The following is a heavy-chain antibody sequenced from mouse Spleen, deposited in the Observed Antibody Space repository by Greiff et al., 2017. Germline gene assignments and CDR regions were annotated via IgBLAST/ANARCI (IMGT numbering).Heavy chain of an antibody. D-gene: IGHD1-1*01. CDR2: ISSGSSTI. J-gene: IGHJ1*01. Sequence: EVKLMESGGGLVKPGGSLKLSCAASGFTFSDYGMHWVRQAPEKGLEWVAYISSGSSTIYYADTVKGRFTISRDNAKNTLFLQMTRLRSEDTAMYYCANCVGFIWYFDVWGAGTTVTVSS. CDR1: GFTFSDYG. V-gene: IGHV5-17*01. CDR3: ANCVGFIWYFDV.